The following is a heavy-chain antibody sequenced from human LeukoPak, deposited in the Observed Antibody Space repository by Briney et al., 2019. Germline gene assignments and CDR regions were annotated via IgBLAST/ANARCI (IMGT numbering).Heavy chain of an antibody. CDR3: AKDLGGGSGCYDL. CDR2: ISYDGSNK. CDR1: GFTFSSYG. J-gene: IGHJ2*01. Sequence: QPGGSLRLSCAASGFTFSSYGMHWVRQAPGKGLEWVAIISYDGSNKYYADSVQGRFTISRDNSENTLYLQMNSLRAEDTAVYYCAKDLGGGSGCYDLWGRGTLVTVSS. D-gene: IGHD6-19*01. V-gene: IGHV3-30*18.